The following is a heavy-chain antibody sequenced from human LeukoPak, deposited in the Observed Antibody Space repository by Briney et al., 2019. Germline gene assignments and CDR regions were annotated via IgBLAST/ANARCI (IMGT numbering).Heavy chain of an antibody. CDR2: ISVSTGNT. Sequence: ASVKVSCKASGYTFTSYGISWVRQAPGQGLEWMGWISVSTGNTNYAQKFQGRVTMTADTSTSTAYMELRTLSDDDTAVYFCARKVDAFFYYDSWGQGTLVTVSS. J-gene: IGHJ4*02. CDR3: ARKVDAFFYYDS. V-gene: IGHV1-18*01. CDR1: GYTFTSYG. D-gene: IGHD3-9*01.